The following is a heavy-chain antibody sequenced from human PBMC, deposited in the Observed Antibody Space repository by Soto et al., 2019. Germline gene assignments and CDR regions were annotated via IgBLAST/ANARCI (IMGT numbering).Heavy chain of an antibody. CDR1: GFTFSTYT. CDR2: ISGSSATT. J-gene: IGHJ4*02. Sequence: EVQLLESGGGLVQPGGSLRLSCAASGFTFSTYTMSWVRQAPGKGLEWVSGISGSSATTYYADSVKGWFTISRDNSTNTLYLQMNSLRAEDTAVYYCAKERGGPSQPFFWGQGTLVTVSS. CDR3: AKERGGPSQPFF. V-gene: IGHV3-23*01.